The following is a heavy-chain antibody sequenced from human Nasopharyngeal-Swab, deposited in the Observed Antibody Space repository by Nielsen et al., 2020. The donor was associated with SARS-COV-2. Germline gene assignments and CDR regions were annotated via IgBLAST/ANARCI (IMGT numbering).Heavy chain of an antibody. CDR2: ISSTGSTI. CDR3: ARDGNLRTVRYFDL. J-gene: IGHJ2*01. V-gene: IGHV3-48*03. Sequence: GESLKISCAASGFTFSAYDMNWVRQAPGKGLEWVSYISSTGSTINYADSVKGRVTISRDNAKNSLYLQMNSLRAEDTVVYYCARDGNLRTVRYFDLWGRGSLVTVSS. CDR1: GFTFSAYD. D-gene: IGHD4-17*01.